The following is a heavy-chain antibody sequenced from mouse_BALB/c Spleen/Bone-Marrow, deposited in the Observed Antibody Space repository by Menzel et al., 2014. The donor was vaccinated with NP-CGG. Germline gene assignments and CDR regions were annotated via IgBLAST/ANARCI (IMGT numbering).Heavy chain of an antibody. CDR1: GYTFTDYN. CDR2: IYPNNGGI. V-gene: IGHV1S29*02. CDR3: ARGVITLYYYTMDY. D-gene: IGHD1-2*01. Sequence: VQLQQSGSELLKPGASVKISCKGSGYTFTDYNMHWVKQSHGKSLERIGYIYPNNGGIGYNQKFKNQTTLTEDNSSSTAYMELSSLTSEDSAVYYCARGVITLYYYTMDYWGQGTSVTVSS. J-gene: IGHJ4*01.